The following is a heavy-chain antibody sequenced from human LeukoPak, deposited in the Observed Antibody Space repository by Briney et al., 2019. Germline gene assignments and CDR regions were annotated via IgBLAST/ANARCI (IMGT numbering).Heavy chain of an antibody. CDR1: GGSVSSGSYY. J-gene: IGHJ4*02. Sequence: SETLSLTCTVSGGSVSSGSYYWSWIRQPPGKGLEWIGYIYYSGSTNYNPSLKSRVTISVDTSKNQFSLKLSSVTAADTAVYYCARIKEQWPDYWGQGTLVTVSS. V-gene: IGHV4-61*01. CDR2: IYYSGST. CDR3: ARIKEQWPDY. D-gene: IGHD6-19*01.